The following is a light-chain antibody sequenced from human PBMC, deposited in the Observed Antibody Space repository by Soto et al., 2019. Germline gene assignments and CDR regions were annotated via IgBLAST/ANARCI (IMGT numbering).Light chain of an antibody. CDR1: QSISSW. J-gene: IGKJ1*01. CDR3: QQFHSYPWT. V-gene: IGKV1-5*03. CDR2: KAS. Sequence: DIQMTQAPSTLSASVGDRVTITCRASQSISSWLAWYQQKPGKAPKLLIYKASSLESGVPSRFSGSGSGTEFTLTISSLQPDDFATYYCQQFHSYPWTCGQGTKV.